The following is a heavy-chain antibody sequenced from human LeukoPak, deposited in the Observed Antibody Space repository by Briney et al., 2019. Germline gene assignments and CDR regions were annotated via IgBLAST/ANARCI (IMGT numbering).Heavy chain of an antibody. CDR1: GFTFSSYS. J-gene: IGHJ4*02. CDR2: ISSSSSYM. CDR3: ARTLIEYSVSSCYFDY. Sequence: GGSLRLSCAASGFTFSSYSMNWVRQAPGKGLEWVSSISSSSSYMYYADSVKGRFTISRDNAKNSLYLQMNSLRAEDTAVYYCARTLIEYSVSSCYFDYWGQGTLVTVSS. D-gene: IGHD6-6*01. V-gene: IGHV3-21*01.